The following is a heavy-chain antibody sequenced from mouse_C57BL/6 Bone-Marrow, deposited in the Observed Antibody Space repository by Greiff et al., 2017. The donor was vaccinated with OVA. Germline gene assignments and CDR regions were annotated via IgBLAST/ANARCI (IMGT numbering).Heavy chain of an antibody. CDR3: ARVGGFAY. CDR2: ISYDGSN. V-gene: IGHV3-6*01. J-gene: IGHJ3*01. CDR1: GYSITSGYY. D-gene: IGHD3-1*01. Sequence: EVHLVESGPGLVKPSQSLSLTCSVTGYSITSGYYWNWIRQFPGNKLEWMGYISYDGSNNYNPSLKNRISITRDTSKNQFFLKLNSVTTEDTATYYCARVGGFAYWGQGTLVTVSA.